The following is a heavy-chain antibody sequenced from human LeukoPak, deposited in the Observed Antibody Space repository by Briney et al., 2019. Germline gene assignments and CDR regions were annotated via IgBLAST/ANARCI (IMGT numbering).Heavy chain of an antibody. J-gene: IGHJ4*02. V-gene: IGHV3-21*01. CDR1: GFTFSSYS. D-gene: IGHD3-9*01. CDR3: ARDAYGILTGYQDYYFDY. CDR2: ISSSRSYI. Sequence: PGGSLRLSCAASGFTFSSYSMTWVRQAPGKGLEWVSSISSSRSYIYYADSVKGRFTISRDNAKNSLYLQMNSLRAEDTAVYYCARDAYGILTGYQDYYFDYWGQGTLVTVSS.